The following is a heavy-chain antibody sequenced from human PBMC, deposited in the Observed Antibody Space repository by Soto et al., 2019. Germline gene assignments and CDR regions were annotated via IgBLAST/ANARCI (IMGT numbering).Heavy chain of an antibody. D-gene: IGHD5-18*01. J-gene: IGHJ6*03. V-gene: IGHV1-18*01. CDR2: ISAYNGNT. Sequence: ASVKVSCKASGYTFTSYGISWVRQAPGQGLEWMGWISAYNGNTNYAQKLQGRVTMTTDTSTSTAYMELRSLRSDDTAVYYCARVVSRDDIAMVDNHNYYYYYCMDGCGKGTTFTVSS. CDR1: GYTFTSYG. CDR3: ARVVSRDDIAMVDNHNYYYYYCMDG.